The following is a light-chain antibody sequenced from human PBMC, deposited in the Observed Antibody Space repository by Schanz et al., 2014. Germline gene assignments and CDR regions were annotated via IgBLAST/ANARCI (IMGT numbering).Light chain of an antibody. V-gene: IGKV3D-15*01. Sequence: EIVMTQSPATLSVSPGERATLSCRASQSVSSNLAWYQQKPGQAPRLLIYGASNRAAGIPDRFSGSGSGTDFTLTISSLQPEDSATYYCQQANSFPYTFGQGTKVEIK. CDR1: QSVSSN. J-gene: IGKJ2*01. CDR3: QQANSFPYT. CDR2: GAS.